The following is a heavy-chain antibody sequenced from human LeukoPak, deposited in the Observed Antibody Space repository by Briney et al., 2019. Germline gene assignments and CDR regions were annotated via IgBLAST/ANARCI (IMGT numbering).Heavy chain of an antibody. V-gene: IGHV1-18*01. D-gene: IGHD4-11*01. CDR1: GYTFTSYG. CDR2: ISAYNGNT. J-gene: IGHJ6*03. CDR3: ASVTGRSYYYYMDV. Sequence: ASVKVSCKASGYTFTSYGISWVRQAPGQGLEWMGWISAYNGNTNYAQKLQGRVTMTTDTSTSTAYMELRSLRSDDTAVYYCASVTGRSYYYYMDVWGKGTTVTVSS.